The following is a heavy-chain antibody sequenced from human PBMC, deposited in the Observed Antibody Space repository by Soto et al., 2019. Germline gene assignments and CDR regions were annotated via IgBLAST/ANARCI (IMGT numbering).Heavy chain of an antibody. Sequence: QVQLQESGPGLVKPSGTLSLTCAVSGGSINSDKWWNWVRQPPGKGLEWIGEVHRSGSTNSNPSLKSRVTISVDKFQNHFSLKLSSVTAADTAVYYCARRDYYDSTGYYGDWGQGTPVTVSS. CDR2: VHRSGST. V-gene: IGHV4-4*02. CDR3: ARRDYYDSTGYYGD. J-gene: IGHJ4*02. CDR1: GGSINSDKW. D-gene: IGHD3-22*01.